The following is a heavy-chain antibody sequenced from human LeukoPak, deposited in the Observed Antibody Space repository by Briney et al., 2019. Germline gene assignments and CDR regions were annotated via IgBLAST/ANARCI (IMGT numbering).Heavy chain of an antibody. CDR3: AELGITMIGGV. CDR1: GFTFSNYW. V-gene: IGHV3-74*01. J-gene: IGHJ6*04. Sequence: GGSLRLSCAASGFTFSNYWMHWVRQAPGKGLVWVSRIHDDGSSATYADSVKGRFTISRDNAKNTLYLQMNSLRAEDTAVYYCAELGITMIGGVWGKGTTVTISS. D-gene: IGHD3-10*02. CDR2: IHDDGSSA.